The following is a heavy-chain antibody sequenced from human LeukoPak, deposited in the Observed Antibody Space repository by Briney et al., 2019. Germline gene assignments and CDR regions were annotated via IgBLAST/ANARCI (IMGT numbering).Heavy chain of an antibody. Sequence: PSETLSLTCTVSGGSFSTYYWSWIRQPPGKGLEWIGYVSYSGSTNYNPSLKSRVTISIDTSKNQFSLKLSSVTAADTAVYYCARAWDKWGNMLSVWGQGTLVTVSS. CDR2: VSYSGST. CDR1: GGSFSTYY. V-gene: IGHV4-59*03. D-gene: IGHD2-8*01. CDR3: ARAWDKWGNMLSV. J-gene: IGHJ4*02.